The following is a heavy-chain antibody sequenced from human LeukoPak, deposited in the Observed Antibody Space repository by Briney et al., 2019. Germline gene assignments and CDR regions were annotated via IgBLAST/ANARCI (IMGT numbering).Heavy chain of an antibody. V-gene: IGHV3-53*01. CDR3: ARDSSSSWSRNGMDV. Sequence: GGSLRLSCAASGFTFSSYAMSWVRQAPGKGLEWVSVIYPGGTTYYADSVKGRFAISRDNSKNTVYLQMNSLRADDTAVYYCARDSSSSWSRNGMDVWGQGTTVTVSS. J-gene: IGHJ6*02. CDR2: IYPGGTT. D-gene: IGHD6-13*01. CDR1: GFTFSSYA.